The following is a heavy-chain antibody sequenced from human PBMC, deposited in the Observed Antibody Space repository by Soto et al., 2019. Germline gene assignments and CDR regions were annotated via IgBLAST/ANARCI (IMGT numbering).Heavy chain of an antibody. CDR3: ARESVRFLEWLPTTDYYYYGMDV. D-gene: IGHD3-3*01. J-gene: IGHJ6*02. CDR2: INAGNGNT. V-gene: IGHV1-3*01. Sequence: SAKVSSKACGYTFNSYAMHLVRQAHGQRLEWMGWINAGNGNTKYSQKFQGRVTITRDTSASTAYMELSSLRSEDTAVYYCARESVRFLEWLPTTDYYYYGMDVWGQGTTVTVSS. CDR1: GYTFNSYA.